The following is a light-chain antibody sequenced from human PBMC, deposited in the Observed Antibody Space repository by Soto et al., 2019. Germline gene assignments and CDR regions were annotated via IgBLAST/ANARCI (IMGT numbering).Light chain of an antibody. Sequence: EIVLTQSPGTLSLSPWERATLSCRASQSVSSSFLAWYQQKPGQAPRLLIYGASSRATGIPDRFSGSGSGTDFTLTISRLEPEDFAVYYCQQYGSSRTWTFGQGTKV. CDR2: GAS. J-gene: IGKJ1*01. CDR1: QSVSSSF. CDR3: QQYGSSRTWT. V-gene: IGKV3-20*01.